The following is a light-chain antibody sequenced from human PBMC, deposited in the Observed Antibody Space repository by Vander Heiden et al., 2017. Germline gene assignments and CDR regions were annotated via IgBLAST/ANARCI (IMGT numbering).Light chain of an antibody. Sequence: EIVLTQSPGTLSLYPGARATLSCGAQKSVSASKIAWYQQKPRPAPRLVIYGASSRATGMPDWFSGSGSGTYFTLTISILEPEDFALYYCQQFGSSPWTFGLGTKVEIK. CDR3: QQFGSSPWT. CDR1: KSVSASK. V-gene: IGKV3-20*01. CDR2: GAS. J-gene: IGKJ1*01.